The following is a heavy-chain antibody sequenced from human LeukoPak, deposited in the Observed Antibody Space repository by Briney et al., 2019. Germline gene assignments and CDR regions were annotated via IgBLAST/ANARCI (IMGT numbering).Heavy chain of an antibody. CDR2: INHSGST. D-gene: IGHD1-26*01. CDR3: ARGQGSYYPK. V-gene: IGHV4-34*01. Sequence: SETLSLTCAVSGGSFIGYYWIWIRQPPGEGPEWIGEINHSGSTNYNPSLKSRVTTSVDTSENQFSLKLNSVTAADTAVYYCARGQGSYYPKWGQGTLVTVSS. CDR1: GGSFIGYY. J-gene: IGHJ4*02.